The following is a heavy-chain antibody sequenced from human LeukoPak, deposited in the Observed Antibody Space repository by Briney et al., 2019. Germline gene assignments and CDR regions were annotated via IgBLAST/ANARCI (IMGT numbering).Heavy chain of an antibody. Sequence: ASVKVSCKASGYTFITYGISWVRQAPGHGVEWMGWSNGYNGDTKYAERLKGRVTMTRDTSTSTAYMELRSLRPDDTAVYYCARDDQAEDIVLVAALREYGLDFWGQGTVVIVSS. CDR3: ARDDQAEDIVLVAALREYGLDF. CDR1: GYTFITYG. J-gene: IGHJ3*01. D-gene: IGHD2-15*01. V-gene: IGHV1-18*01. CDR2: SNGYNGDT.